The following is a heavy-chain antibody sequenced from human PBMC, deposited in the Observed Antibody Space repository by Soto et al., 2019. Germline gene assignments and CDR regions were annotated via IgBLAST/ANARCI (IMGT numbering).Heavy chain of an antibody. Sequence: EVQLVESGGGLVQPGGSLRLSCAASGFTFSSYDMHWVRQATGKGLEWVSAIGTAGDTYYPGSVKGRFTISRENAENSLYLQMNSLRAGDTAVYYCARGSQDCSSTSCYGGYYYYMDVWGKGTTVTVSS. J-gene: IGHJ6*03. D-gene: IGHD2-2*01. CDR3: ARGSQDCSSTSCYGGYYYYMDV. CDR2: IGTAGDT. CDR1: GFTFSSYD. V-gene: IGHV3-13*01.